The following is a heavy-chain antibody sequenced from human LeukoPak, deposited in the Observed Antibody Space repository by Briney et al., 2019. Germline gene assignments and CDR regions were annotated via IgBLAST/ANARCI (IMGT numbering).Heavy chain of an antibody. CDR2: INPNSGDT. CDR1: GYTFTGYH. CDR3: ARDYCSSTSCLFDY. D-gene: IGHD2-2*01. Sequence: ASVKVSCRASGYTFTGYHIHWVRQAPGQGLEWMGRINPNSGDTNYAQNFQGRVTMTRDTSINTAYMELSRLRSDDTAVYYCARDYCSSTSCLFDYWGQGTLVTVSS. J-gene: IGHJ4*02. V-gene: IGHV1-2*06.